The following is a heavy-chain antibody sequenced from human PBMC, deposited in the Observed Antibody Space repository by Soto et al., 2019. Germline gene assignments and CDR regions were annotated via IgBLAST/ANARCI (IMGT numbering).Heavy chain of an antibody. CDR3: ARSRKPYYYDSSGYYH. D-gene: IGHD3-22*01. Sequence: GWSLRLSCAASGFTFSSYSMNLVRQAPGKGLEWVSSISSSSSYIYYADSVKGRFTISRDNAKNSLYLQMNSLRAEDTAVYYCARSRKPYYYDSSGYYHWGQGTMVTV. V-gene: IGHV3-21*01. CDR2: ISSSSSYI. J-gene: IGHJ5*02. CDR1: GFTFSSYS.